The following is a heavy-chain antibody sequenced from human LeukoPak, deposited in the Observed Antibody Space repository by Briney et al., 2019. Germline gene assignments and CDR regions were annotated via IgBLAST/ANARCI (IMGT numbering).Heavy chain of an antibody. Sequence: SGGSLRLSCAASGFTFSSYGMSWVRQAPGKGLEWVSGISGNSGTTYYADSVKGRFTISRDNSKNTLYLQMNSLRAEDTAVYYCARANSYSSSWYVLDYWGQGTLVTVSS. D-gene: IGHD6-13*01. V-gene: IGHV3-23*01. CDR3: ARANSYSSSWYVLDY. J-gene: IGHJ4*02. CDR1: GFTFSSYG. CDR2: ISGNSGTT.